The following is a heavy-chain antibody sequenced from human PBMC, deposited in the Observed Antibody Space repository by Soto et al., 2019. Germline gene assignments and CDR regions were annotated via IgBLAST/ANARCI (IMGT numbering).Heavy chain of an antibody. V-gene: IGHV4-34*01. CDR2: INHSGSP. CDR1: GGSFSGYY. D-gene: IGHD6-25*01. Sequence: QVQLQQWGAGLLKPSETLSLTCAVYGGSFSGYYWSWIRQPPGKGLEWIGEINHSGSPNYHPSLKSRVPISVDASKNPFSQSLSSVTAADTAVYYCARGPGLFDYWGRGTLVIVSS. J-gene: IGHJ4*02. CDR3: ARGPGLFDY.